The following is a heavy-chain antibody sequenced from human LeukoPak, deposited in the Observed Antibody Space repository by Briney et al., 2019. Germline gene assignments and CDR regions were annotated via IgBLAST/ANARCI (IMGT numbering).Heavy chain of an antibody. CDR1: GGTFSSYA. J-gene: IGHJ5*02. Sequence: SVKVSCKASGGTFSSYAISWVRQAHGQGLEWMGGIIPIFGTANYAQKFQGRVTITADKSTSTAYMELSSLRSEDTAVYYCVATSPFDWLPDNWFDPWGQGTLVTVSS. D-gene: IGHD3-9*01. CDR3: VATSPFDWLPDNWFDP. CDR2: IIPIFGTA. V-gene: IGHV1-69*06.